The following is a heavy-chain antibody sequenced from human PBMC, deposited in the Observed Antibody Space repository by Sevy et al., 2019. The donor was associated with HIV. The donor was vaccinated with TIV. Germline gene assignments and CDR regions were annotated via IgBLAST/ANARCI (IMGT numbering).Heavy chain of an antibody. CDR3: ARCIGIAVAETEAFDI. D-gene: IGHD6-19*01. Sequence: ASVKVSCKASGGTFSSYAISWVRQAPGQGLEWMGGIIPIFGTANYAQKFQGRVTITADKSTGTAYMELSSLRSEDTAVYYCARCIGIAVAETEAFDIWGQGTMVTVSS. CDR2: IIPIFGTA. V-gene: IGHV1-69*06. J-gene: IGHJ3*02. CDR1: GGTFSSYA.